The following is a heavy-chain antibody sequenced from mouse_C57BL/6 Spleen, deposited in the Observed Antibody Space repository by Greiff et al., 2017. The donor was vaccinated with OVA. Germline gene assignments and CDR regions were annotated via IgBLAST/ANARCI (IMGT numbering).Heavy chain of an antibody. J-gene: IGHJ4*01. CDR2: IDPSDSYT. D-gene: IGHD2-1*01. CDR3: ARKDYGNYLYAMDY. CDR1: GYTFTSYW. V-gene: IGHV1-50*01. Sequence: QVQLKQPGAELVKPGASVKLSCKASGYTFTSYWMQWVKQRPGQGLEWIGEIDPSDSYTNYNQKFKGKATLTVDTSSSTSYMPLSSLTSEDSAVYYCARKDYGNYLYAMDYWGQGTSVTVSS.